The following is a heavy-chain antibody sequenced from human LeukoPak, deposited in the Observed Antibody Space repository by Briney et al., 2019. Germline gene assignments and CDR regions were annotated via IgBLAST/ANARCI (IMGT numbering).Heavy chain of an antibody. CDR1: GFTFSSYA. CDR2: ISYDGSNK. CDR3: AREETSGYSYGYNYYYMDV. J-gene: IGHJ6*03. D-gene: IGHD5-18*01. V-gene: IGHV3-30*04. Sequence: PGRSLRLSCAASGFTFSSYAMHWVRQAPGKGLEWVAVISYDGSNKYYADSVKGRFTISRDNSKNTLYLQMNSLRAEDTAVYYCAREETSGYSYGYNYYYMDVWGKGTTVTISS.